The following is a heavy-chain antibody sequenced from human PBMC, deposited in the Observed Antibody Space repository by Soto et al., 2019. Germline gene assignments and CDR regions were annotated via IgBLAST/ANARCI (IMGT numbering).Heavy chain of an antibody. Sequence: GGSLRLSFAASGFTFSSYSMDWVRQAPGKGLEWVSSISSSSSYIYYADSVKGRFTISRDNAKNSLYLQMNSLRAEDTAVYYCARGSHPLYYYDSSGYSNWYFDLWGRGTLVTVSS. CDR1: GFTFSSYS. CDR2: ISSSSSYI. J-gene: IGHJ2*01. CDR3: ARGSHPLYYYDSSGYSNWYFDL. D-gene: IGHD3-22*01. V-gene: IGHV3-21*01.